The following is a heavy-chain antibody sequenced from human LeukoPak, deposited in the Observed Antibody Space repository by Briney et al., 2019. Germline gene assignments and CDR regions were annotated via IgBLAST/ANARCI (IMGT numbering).Heavy chain of an antibody. V-gene: IGHV5-51*01. CDR3: ARHESKYEYSSGWYEFYFDY. J-gene: IGHJ4*02. D-gene: IGHD6-19*01. Sequence: GESLKISCKGSGYSFTSYWIGWVRQMPGKGLEWMGIIYPGDSNTRYSSSFQGQVTISADKSINTAYLQWRSLKASDTAMYYCARHESKYEYSSGWYEFYFDYWGQGTLVTVSS. CDR1: GYSFTSYW. CDR2: IYPGDSNT.